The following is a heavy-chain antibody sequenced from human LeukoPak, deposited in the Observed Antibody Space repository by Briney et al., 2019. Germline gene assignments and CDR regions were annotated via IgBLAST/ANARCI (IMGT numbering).Heavy chain of an antibody. D-gene: IGHD6-13*01. CDR1: GGSISSSF. J-gene: IGHJ5*02. Sequence: SETLSLTCTDPGGSISSSFWSWIRQPAGKGLEWIGRIYTSGSTNYNPSLKSRVTMSVDTSKNQFSLKLSSVTAADTAVYYCAREGDSSSWFNWFDPWGQGTLVSVSS. V-gene: IGHV4-4*07. CDR3: AREGDSSSWFNWFDP. CDR2: IYTSGST.